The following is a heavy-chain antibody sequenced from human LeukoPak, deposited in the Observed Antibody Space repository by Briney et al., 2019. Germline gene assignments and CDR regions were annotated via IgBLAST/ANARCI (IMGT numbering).Heavy chain of an antibody. CDR1: GDSISSGDYY. J-gene: IGHJ5*02. CDR3: ARHPSRRNWNYRSWFDP. CDR2: INHSGST. D-gene: IGHD1-7*01. V-gene: IGHV4-30-4*01. Sequence: PSQTLSLTCTVSGDSISSGDYYWNWIRQPPGKGLEWIGEINHSGSTNYNPSLKSRVTISVDTSKNQFSLKLSSVTAADTAVYYCARHPSRRNWNYRSWFDPWGQGTLVTVSS.